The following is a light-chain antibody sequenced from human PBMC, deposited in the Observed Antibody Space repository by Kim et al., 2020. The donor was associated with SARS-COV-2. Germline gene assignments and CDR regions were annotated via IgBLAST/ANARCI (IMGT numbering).Light chain of an antibody. Sequence: QSITISCTGTSSDVGAYNLVSWYQQYPGKAPKLMIYEGTKRPSGVSRCFSGSKSGNTASLTISGLQAEDEAVYYCCSYGGSSTFVFGTGTQVTVL. J-gene: IGLJ1*01. V-gene: IGLV2-23*01. CDR2: EGT. CDR1: SSDVGAYNL. CDR3: CSYGGSSTFV.